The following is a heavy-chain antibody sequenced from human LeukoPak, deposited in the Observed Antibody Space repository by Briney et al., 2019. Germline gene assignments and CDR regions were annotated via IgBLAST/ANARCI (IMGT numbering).Heavy chain of an antibody. CDR3: ARELGYCTSTSCFERADP. CDR1: GFSFSSYN. D-gene: IGHD2-2*01. Sequence: GRSLRLSCAASGFSFSSYNMHWVHQAPGKGLEWVSSISSSRYIYYAVSVKGRFTISRDNTKNSLYLKMNSLRAEDTAVCYCARELGYCTSTSCFERADPWGQGTLVTVSS. V-gene: IGHV3-21*01. CDR2: ISSSRYI. J-gene: IGHJ5*02.